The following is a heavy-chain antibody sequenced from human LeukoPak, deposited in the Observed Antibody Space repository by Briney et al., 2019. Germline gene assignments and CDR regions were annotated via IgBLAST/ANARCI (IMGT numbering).Heavy chain of an antibody. CDR3: ARDITPITMIVVVPGGLDY. CDR1: GYTFTSYG. J-gene: IGHJ4*02. CDR2: ISAYNGNT. D-gene: IGHD3-22*01. Sequence: GASVKVSCKASGYTFTSYGISWVRQAPGQGLEWMGWISAYNGNTNYAQKLQGRVTMTTDTSTSTAYMELRSLRSDDTAVYYCARDITPITMIVVVPGGLDYWGQGTLVTVSS. V-gene: IGHV1-18*01.